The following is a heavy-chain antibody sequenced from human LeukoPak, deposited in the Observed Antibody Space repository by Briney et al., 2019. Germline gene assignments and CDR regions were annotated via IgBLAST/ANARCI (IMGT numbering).Heavy chain of an antibody. J-gene: IGHJ4*02. Sequence: KTGGSLRLSCAASGFTFSDYYMSWIRQAPGKGLEWVSYISSSGSTIYYADSVKGRFTISRDNAKNSLYLQMNSLRAEDTAVYYCARAYYYDSSGPTGDYWGQGTLVPSPQ. CDR2: ISSSGSTI. CDR1: GFTFSDYY. D-gene: IGHD3-22*01. CDR3: ARAYYYDSSGPTGDY. V-gene: IGHV3-11*01.